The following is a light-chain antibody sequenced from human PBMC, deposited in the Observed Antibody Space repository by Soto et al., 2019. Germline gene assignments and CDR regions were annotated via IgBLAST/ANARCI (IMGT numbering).Light chain of an antibody. V-gene: IGKV1-5*01. CDR3: QHYNSYSEA. J-gene: IGKJ1*01. Sequence: VTITCRASQSISSRLAWYQLKPGKAPKLLISDASSLERGVPSTFSGSGSGTEFTLTISSLQPDDFATYYCQHYNSYSEAFGQGTKVDIK. CDR2: DAS. CDR1: QSISSR.